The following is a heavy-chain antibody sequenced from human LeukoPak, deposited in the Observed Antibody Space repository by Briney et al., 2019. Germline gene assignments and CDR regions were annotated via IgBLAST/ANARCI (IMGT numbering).Heavy chain of an antibody. D-gene: IGHD5/OR15-5a*01. CDR2: IIPIFGTA. CDR1: GYTFTSYD. V-gene: IGHV1-69*13. J-gene: IGHJ4*02. CDR3: ARRVYGYDEFDY. Sequence: SVKVSCKASGYTFTSYDINWVRQATGQGLEWMGGIIPIFGTANYAQKFQGRVTITADESTSTAYMELSSLRSEDTAVYYCARRVYGYDEFDYWGQGTLVTVSS.